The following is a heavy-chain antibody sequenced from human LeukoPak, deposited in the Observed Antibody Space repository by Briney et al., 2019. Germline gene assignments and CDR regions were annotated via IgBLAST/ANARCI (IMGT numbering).Heavy chain of an antibody. J-gene: IGHJ5*02. D-gene: IGHD4-17*01. Sequence: GGSLRLSCAVSGFTFSSDAMNWVRQSPGKGLEWVSSVRGSGGDTFYADSVKGRFTISRDNSQNILYLQMDSLRAEDTAVYYCATSTVTTFPGWFDPWGQGTLVTVSS. CDR2: VRGSGGDT. CDR3: ATSTVTTFPGWFDP. CDR1: GFTFSSDA. V-gene: IGHV3-23*01.